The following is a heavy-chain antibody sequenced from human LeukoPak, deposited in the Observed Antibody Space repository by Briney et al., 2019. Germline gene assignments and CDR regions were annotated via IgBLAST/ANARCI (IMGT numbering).Heavy chain of an antibody. J-gene: IGHJ4*02. D-gene: IGHD6-19*01. Sequence: SETLSLTCTVSGGSISSSSYYWGWIRQPPGKGLEWIGSIYYSGSTYYNPSLKSRVTISVDTSKNQFSLKLSSVTAADTAVYYCARQPYSSGSYFGYWGQGTLVTVSS. CDR1: GGSISSSSYY. V-gene: IGHV4-39*01. CDR3: ARQPYSSGSYFGY. CDR2: IYYSGST.